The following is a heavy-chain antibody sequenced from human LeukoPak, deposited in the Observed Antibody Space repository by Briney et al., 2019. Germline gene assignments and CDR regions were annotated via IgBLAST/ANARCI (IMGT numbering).Heavy chain of an antibody. CDR3: ARDRGGYFDY. CDR2: LHSDGST. V-gene: IGHV3-53*05. CDR1: GFTFSDYY. J-gene: IGHJ4*02. D-gene: IGHD3-16*01. Sequence: GGSLRLSCAASGFTFSDYYMSWIRQAPGKGLEWVSILHSDGSTYYADSVKGRFTISRDNSKNTLYLQMNSLRSEDTAVYYCARDRGGYFDYWGQGTLVTVSS.